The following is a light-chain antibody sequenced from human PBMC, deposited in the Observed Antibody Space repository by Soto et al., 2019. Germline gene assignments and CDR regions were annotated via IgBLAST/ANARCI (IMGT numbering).Light chain of an antibody. Sequence: EIVLTQSPATLSLSPGETATLSCRASQSVSNYLAWHQHKPGQAPRLLIYGASNRATGVSARISGSGSGTEFTLTISSLQSEDFAVYYCQQYNNWPRTFGPGTKVDIK. J-gene: IGKJ3*01. CDR1: QSVSNY. V-gene: IGKV3D-15*01. CDR3: QQYNNWPRT. CDR2: GAS.